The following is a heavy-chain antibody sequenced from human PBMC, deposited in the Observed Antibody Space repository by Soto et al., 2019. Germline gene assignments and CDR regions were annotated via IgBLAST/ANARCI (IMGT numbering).Heavy chain of an antibody. J-gene: IGHJ6*02. CDR3: ARMTTVVTPDGMDV. CDR1: GFSLSTSGMC. Sequence: SGPTLVNPIQTLTLTCTFSGFSLSTSGMCVSWIRQPPGKALEWLALIDWDDDKYYSTSLKTRLTISKDTSKNQVVLTMTNMDPVDTATYYCARMTTVVTPDGMDVWGQGTTVTVSS. V-gene: IGHV2-70*01. D-gene: IGHD4-17*01. CDR2: IDWDDDK.